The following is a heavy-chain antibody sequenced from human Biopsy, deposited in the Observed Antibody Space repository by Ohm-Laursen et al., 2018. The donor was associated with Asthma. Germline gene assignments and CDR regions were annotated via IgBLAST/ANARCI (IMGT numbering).Heavy chain of an antibody. V-gene: IGHV1-18*01. CDR1: GYTFNSAG. D-gene: IGHD3-10*01. CDR3: ARAVDYSHYYGIDV. Sequence: ATVTISCKPSGYTFNSAGITWVRQAPGQGLEWMGWISVYNGNTKVAQKLQDRVTMITDTSTSTAYMELRSLRSDDTAVYFCARAVDYSHYYGIDVWGQGTTVTVS. CDR2: ISVYNGNT. J-gene: IGHJ6*02.